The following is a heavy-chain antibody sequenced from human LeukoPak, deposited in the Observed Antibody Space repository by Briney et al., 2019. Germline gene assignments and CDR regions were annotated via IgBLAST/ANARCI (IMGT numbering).Heavy chain of an antibody. CDR1: GFTFSTYF. D-gene: IGHD2-21*01. Sequence: GGSLGLSCAASGFTFSTYFMHWVRQAPGKGLEWVADTASDGSHTSYVESVKGRFTISRDNSKNTLYLQMNSLRAEDTAVYFCARERQDTILHSGAFDIWGQGTMVTVSS. J-gene: IGHJ3*02. V-gene: IGHV3-30-3*01. CDR2: TASDGSHT. CDR3: ARERQDTILHSGAFDI.